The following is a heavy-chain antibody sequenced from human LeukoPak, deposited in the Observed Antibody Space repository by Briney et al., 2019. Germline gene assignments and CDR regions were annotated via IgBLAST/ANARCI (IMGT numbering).Heavy chain of an antibody. D-gene: IGHD3-10*01. CDR1: GFTFSSYA. CDR2: ISGSGGST. V-gene: IGHV3-23*01. CDR3: AKAMAMSDYYYMDV. J-gene: IGHJ6*03. Sequence: GGSLRLSCAASGFTFSSYAMSWVRQAPGKGLEWVSAISGSGGSTCYADSVKGRFTISRDNSKNTLYLQMNSLRAEDTAVYYCAKAMAMSDYYYMDVWGKGTTVTVSS.